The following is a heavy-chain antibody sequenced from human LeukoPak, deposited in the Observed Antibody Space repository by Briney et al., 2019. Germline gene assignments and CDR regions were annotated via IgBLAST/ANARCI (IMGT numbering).Heavy chain of an antibody. CDR2: IYYSGST. J-gene: IGHJ4*02. D-gene: IGHD3-3*01. Sequence: SETLSLTCTVSGGSINSYHWSWIRQPPGKGLEWIGYIYYSGSTNYNPSLKSRLTISVDTSKNQFSLKLSSVTAADTAVYYCARGGAGYYAPKPVDYWGQGTLVTVSS. CDR3: ARGGAGYYAPKPVDY. V-gene: IGHV4-59*08. CDR1: GGSINSYH.